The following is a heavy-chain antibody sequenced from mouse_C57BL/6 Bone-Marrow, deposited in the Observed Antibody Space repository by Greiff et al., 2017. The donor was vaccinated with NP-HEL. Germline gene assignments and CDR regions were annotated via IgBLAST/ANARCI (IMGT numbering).Heavy chain of an antibody. CDR2: IYPGSGNT. CDR1: GYSFTSYY. V-gene: IGHV1-66*01. J-gene: IGHJ1*03. Sequence: VKLMESGPELVKPGASVKISCKASGYSFTSYYIHWVKQRPGQGLEWIGWIYPGSGNTKYNEKFKGKATLTADTSSSTAYMQLSSLTSEDSSVYYCARDEFGLDWYFDVWGTGTTVTVSS. CDR3: ARDEFGLDWYFDV.